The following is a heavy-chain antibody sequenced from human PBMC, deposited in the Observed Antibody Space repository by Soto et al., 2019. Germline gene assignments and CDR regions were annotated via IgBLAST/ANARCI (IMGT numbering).Heavy chain of an antibody. CDR1: GFTFSSYG. CDR2: IWYDGSNK. CDR3: ARDPNSSPANWWFDP. Sequence: GGSLRLSCAASGFTFSSYGMHWVRQAPGKGLEWVAVIWYDGSNKYYADSVKGRFTISRDNSKNTLYLQMNSLRAEDTAVYYCARDPNSSPANWWFDPWGQGTLVTVSS. J-gene: IGHJ5*02. D-gene: IGHD6-13*01. V-gene: IGHV3-33*01.